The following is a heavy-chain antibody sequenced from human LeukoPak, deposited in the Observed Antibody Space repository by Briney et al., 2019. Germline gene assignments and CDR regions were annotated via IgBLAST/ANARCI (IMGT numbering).Heavy chain of an antibody. Sequence: QSGGSLRLSCAASGFTFSSYSMNWVRQAPGKGLEWVSAISGSGGSTYYADSVKGRFTISRDNSKNTLYLQMNSLRAEDTAVYYCAKGAHDYSNFGMGNWGQGTLVTVSS. CDR1: GFTFSSYS. CDR3: AKGAHDYSNFGMGN. CDR2: ISGSGGST. V-gene: IGHV3-23*01. D-gene: IGHD4-11*01. J-gene: IGHJ4*02.